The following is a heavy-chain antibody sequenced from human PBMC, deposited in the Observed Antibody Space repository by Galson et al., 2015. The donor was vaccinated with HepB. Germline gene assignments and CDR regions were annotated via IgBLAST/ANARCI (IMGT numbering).Heavy chain of an antibody. CDR3: ARPRGSSGWYSVSPMDY. CDR1: GYTFTIYG. J-gene: IGHJ4*02. D-gene: IGHD6-19*01. CDR2: ISAYNGNT. V-gene: IGHV1-18*04. Sequence: SVKVSCKASGYTFTIYGISWVRQAPGQGLEWMGWISAYNGNTNYAQKLQGRVTMTTDTSTSTAYMELRSLRSDDTAVYYCARPRGSSGWYSVSPMDYWGQGTLVTVSS.